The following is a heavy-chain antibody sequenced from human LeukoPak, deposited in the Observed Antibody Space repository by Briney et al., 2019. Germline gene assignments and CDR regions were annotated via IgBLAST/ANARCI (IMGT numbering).Heavy chain of an antibody. D-gene: IGHD3-10*01. J-gene: IGHJ4*02. Sequence: GASVKVSCKASGYTFTSYAMHWVRQAPGQRLEWMRWINAGNGNTKYSQKFQGRVTITRDTSASTAYMELSSLRSEDTAVYYCAKGSGSLIWEFYDYWGQGTLVTVSS. V-gene: IGHV1-3*01. CDR2: INAGNGNT. CDR1: GYTFTSYA. CDR3: AKGSGSLIWEFYDY.